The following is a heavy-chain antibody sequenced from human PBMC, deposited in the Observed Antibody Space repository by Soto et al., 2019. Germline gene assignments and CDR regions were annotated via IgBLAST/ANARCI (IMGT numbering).Heavy chain of an antibody. D-gene: IGHD6-19*01. CDR2: MNPNSGNT. J-gene: IGHJ4*02. CDR1: GYTFTSYD. Sequence: GASVKVSCKASGYTFTSYDINWVRQATGQGLEWMGWMNPNSGNTGYAQKFQGRVTMTRNTSISTAYMELSSLGSEDTAVYYCALRYSSGWYSDFDYWGQGTLVTVSS. V-gene: IGHV1-8*01. CDR3: ALRYSSGWYSDFDY.